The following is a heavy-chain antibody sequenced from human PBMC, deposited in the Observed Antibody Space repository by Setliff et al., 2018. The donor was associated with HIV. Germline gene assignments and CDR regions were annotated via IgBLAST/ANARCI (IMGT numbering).Heavy chain of an antibody. CDR2: IYNSGYS. CDR1: GASISSYY. J-gene: IGHJ6*02. Sequence: SETLSLTCKVSGASISSYYWSWVRQPPGKGLEWIGYIYNSGYSNSKPSLKSRVTMSLDTSKNQFSLELTSVTAADTAVYFCARGDGYRSNDAYYDTGMDVWVQGITVTVSS. CDR3: ARGDGYRSNDAYYDTGMDV. D-gene: IGHD5-12*01. V-gene: IGHV4-59*01.